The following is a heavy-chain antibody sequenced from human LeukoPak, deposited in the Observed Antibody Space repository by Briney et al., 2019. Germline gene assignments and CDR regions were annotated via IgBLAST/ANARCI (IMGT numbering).Heavy chain of an antibody. Sequence: GGSLRLSCAASGFTLSSYEMNWFRQAPGKGLEWVALISYDGSDKDYAKSVKGRFTISRDNSKNTLYLQMNSLRAEDTAVYYCAKDMSGGDCPDYWGQGTLVTVSS. V-gene: IGHV3-30*04. CDR2: ISYDGSDK. D-gene: IGHD2-21*02. CDR3: AKDMSGGDCPDY. J-gene: IGHJ4*02. CDR1: GFTLSSYE.